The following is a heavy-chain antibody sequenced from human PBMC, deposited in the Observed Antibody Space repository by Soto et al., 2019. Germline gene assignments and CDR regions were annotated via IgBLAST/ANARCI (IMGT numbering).Heavy chain of an antibody. CDR1: GFTFNIYT. J-gene: IGHJ4*02. D-gene: IGHD3-22*01. CDR2: INGNSKTI. V-gene: IGHV3-48*01. CDR3: ARGGQDSGGYVYGFDY. Sequence: EVQLVESGGGLVQPGGSLRLTCAASGFTFNIYTINWVRQAPGKGLEWVSYINGNSKTIYYADSVKGRFTISRDNAKNSLYLQVNNLRAEDTAVYYCARGGQDSGGYVYGFDYWGQGTLVTVSS.